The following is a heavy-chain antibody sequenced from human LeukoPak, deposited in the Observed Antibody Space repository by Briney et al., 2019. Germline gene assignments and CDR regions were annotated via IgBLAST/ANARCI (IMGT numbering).Heavy chain of an antibody. CDR2: ISGTSSVI. Sequence: GGSLRLACAASRFIFTDYYMSWIRQSPGKGLEWVAYISGTSSVIHYTDSVRGRFTISRDNAKNSVFLQMDSLRAEDTAVYHCARLSGWSYHFDHWGPGIPVTVPS. J-gene: IGHJ4*02. CDR1: RFIFTDYY. V-gene: IGHV3-11*01. D-gene: IGHD6-19*01. CDR3: ARLSGWSYHFDH.